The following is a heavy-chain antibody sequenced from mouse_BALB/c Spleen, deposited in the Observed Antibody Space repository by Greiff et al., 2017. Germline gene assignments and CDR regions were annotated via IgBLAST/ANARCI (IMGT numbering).Heavy chain of an antibody. J-gene: IGHJ4*01. CDR3: ARAPPVYLFYAMDY. V-gene: IGHV2-6-7*01. CDR2: IWGDGST. CDR1: GFSLTGYG. Sequence: VQRVESGPGLVAPSQSLSITCTVSGFSLTGYGVNWVRQPPGKGLEWLGMIWGDGSTDYNSALKSRLSISKDNSKSQVFLKMNSLQTDDTARYFCARAPPVYLFYAMDYWGQGTSVTVSS. D-gene: IGHD5-5*01.